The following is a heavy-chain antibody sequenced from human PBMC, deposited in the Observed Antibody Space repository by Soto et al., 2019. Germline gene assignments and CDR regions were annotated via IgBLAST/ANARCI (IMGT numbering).Heavy chain of an antibody. Sequence: ASVKVSCKASGYSFTDYHIHWVRQAPGQGLEWLGRVNPKSGGTSTAQKFQGWVTMTRDRSISTVYMELTRLRSDDTAVYFCSRGHSTDCSNGVCSFFYNHEMDVWGQGTTVTVSS. J-gene: IGHJ6*02. V-gene: IGHV1-2*04. CDR2: VNPKSGGT. CDR1: GYSFTDYH. CDR3: SRGHSTDCSNGVCSFFYNHEMDV. D-gene: IGHD2-8*01.